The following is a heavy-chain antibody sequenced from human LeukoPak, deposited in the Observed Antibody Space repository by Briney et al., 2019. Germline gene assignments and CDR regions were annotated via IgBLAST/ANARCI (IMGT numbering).Heavy chain of an antibody. J-gene: IGHJ5*02. CDR1: GYTFTSYG. V-gene: IGHV1-18*01. Sequence: ASVKVSCKASGYTFTSYGISWVRQAPGQGLEWMGRISAYNGNTNYAQKLQGRVTMTTDTSTSTAYMELRSLRSDDTAVYYCARDGGGGGYCSSTSCYIWFDPWGQGTLVTVSS. D-gene: IGHD2-2*02. CDR3: ARDGGGGGYCSSTSCYIWFDP. CDR2: ISAYNGNT.